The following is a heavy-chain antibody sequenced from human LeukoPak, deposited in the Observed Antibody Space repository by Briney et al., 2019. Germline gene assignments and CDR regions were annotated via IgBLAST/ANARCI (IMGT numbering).Heavy chain of an antibody. V-gene: IGHV1-2*02. J-gene: IGHJ4*02. CDR3: VGVTYSSYDDFDY. Sequence: ASVKVSCKTSGYTFTGHHIHWVRQAPAQGLEWVGWIYPSSGGTQYGQTFKGRVTMTRDTSVSTAYMELTRLKFDDTAVYYCVGVTYSSYDDFDYWGQGTLVTVSS. CDR1: GYTFTGHH. CDR2: IYPSSGGT. D-gene: IGHD3-16*01.